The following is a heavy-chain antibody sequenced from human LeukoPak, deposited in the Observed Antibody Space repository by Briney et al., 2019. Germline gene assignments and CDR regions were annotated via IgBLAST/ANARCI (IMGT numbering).Heavy chain of an antibody. CDR2: TYYRSKWYK. CDR1: GDRVSSNRAA. Sequence: SQTLSLTCAISGDRVSSNRAAWNWIRQSPSRGLEWLGRTYYRSKWYKDYAVSVKSRITITPDTSTNQFSLQLNSVTPEDTAVYYCARVGYDILTGYYFRGEAFDIWGQGTTVTVSP. CDR3: ARVGYDILTGYYFRGEAFDI. J-gene: IGHJ3*02. V-gene: IGHV6-1*01. D-gene: IGHD3-9*01.